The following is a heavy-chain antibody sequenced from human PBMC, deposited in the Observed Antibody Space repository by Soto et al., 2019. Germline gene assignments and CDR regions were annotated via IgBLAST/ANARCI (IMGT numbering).Heavy chain of an antibody. V-gene: IGHV1-2*02. Sequence: XPVKRACKAFGYPFTGYYMHWVRQAPGQGLEWMGWINPNSGGTNYAQKFQGRVTMTRDTSISTAYMELSRLRSDDTAVYYCARDYDDSGAFDIWGQRTMVTVSS. D-gene: IGHD3-10*01. CDR2: INPNSGGT. CDR1: GYPFTGYY. J-gene: IGHJ3*02. CDR3: ARDYDDSGAFDI.